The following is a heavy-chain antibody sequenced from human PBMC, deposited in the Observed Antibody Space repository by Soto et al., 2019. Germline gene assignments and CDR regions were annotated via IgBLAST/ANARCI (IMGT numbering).Heavy chain of an antibody. D-gene: IGHD2-21*02. V-gene: IGHV4-59*01. J-gene: IGHJ6*02. Sequence: SSETLSLTCTVSGGSISGYYWSWIRQPPGKGLKWIGYMYNTGSTVYNPSFKSRVTISVDTSKNQFSLKLNSVTAADTAVYYCARDLWGYCGTDCYPLDVWGQGTTVT. CDR1: GGSISGYY. CDR3: ARDLWGYCGTDCYPLDV. CDR2: MYNTGST.